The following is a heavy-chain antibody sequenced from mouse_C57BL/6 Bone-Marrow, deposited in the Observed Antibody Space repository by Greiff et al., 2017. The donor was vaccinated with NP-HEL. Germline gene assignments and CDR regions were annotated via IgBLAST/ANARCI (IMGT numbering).Heavy chain of an antibody. D-gene: IGHD6-2*01. Sequence: EVQLVESGGGLVKPGGSLKLSCAASGFTFSSYAMSWVRQTPEKRLEWVATISDGGSYTYYPDNVKGRFTISRDNAKNNLYLQMRHLKSEDPAMYYCAREGGGERLHAMDYWGQGTSVTVSS. CDR1: GFTFSSYA. CDR3: AREGGGERLHAMDY. V-gene: IGHV5-4*01. CDR2: ISDGGSYT. J-gene: IGHJ4*01.